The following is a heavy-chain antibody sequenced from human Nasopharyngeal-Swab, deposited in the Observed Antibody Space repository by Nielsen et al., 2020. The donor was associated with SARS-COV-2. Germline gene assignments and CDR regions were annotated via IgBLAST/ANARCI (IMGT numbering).Heavy chain of an antibody. CDR1: GDCASINSAA. D-gene: IGHD6-19*01. CDR2: TYYRSKWYN. J-gene: IGHJ4*02. Sequence: LSLCSVMSGDCASINSAAWNWIRQSPSRGLEWLGRTYYRSKWYNDYAVSVKSRITTNPDTSKNQFSLQLNSVTPEDTAVYYCARESYSSGWYGGGNFDYWGQGTLVTVSS. V-gene: IGHV6-1*01. CDR3: ARESYSSGWYGGGNFDY.